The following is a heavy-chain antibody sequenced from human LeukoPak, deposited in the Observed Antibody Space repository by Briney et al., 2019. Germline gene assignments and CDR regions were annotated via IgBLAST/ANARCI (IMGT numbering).Heavy chain of an antibody. CDR1: GGSISSGGYS. Sequence: PSQTLSLTCAVSGGSISSGGYSWSWIRQPPGKGLEWIGYIYHSGSTYYNPSLKSRVTISVDRSKNQFSLKLSSVTAADTAVYYCARGPSYYDILTGWGYYYGMDVWGQGTTVTVSS. V-gene: IGHV4-30-2*01. CDR3: ARGPSYYDILTGWGYYYGMDV. CDR2: IYHSGST. D-gene: IGHD3-9*01. J-gene: IGHJ6*02.